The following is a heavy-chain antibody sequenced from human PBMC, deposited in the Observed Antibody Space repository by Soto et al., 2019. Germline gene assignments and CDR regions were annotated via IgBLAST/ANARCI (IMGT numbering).Heavy chain of an antibody. J-gene: IGHJ5*02. D-gene: IGHD2-21*02. CDR1: GYSIRNGYY. V-gene: IGHV4-38-2*01. Sequence: EPLSLTCAVSGYSIRNGYYWGWIRQPPGKGLEWIGTIYHSGSTYYNPSLKSRVTISVDASENHFSLKLSSVTAADTAVYYCARVGPYCGGDCYSPPPWGQGTLVTVSS. CDR3: ARVGPYCGGDCYSPPP. CDR2: IYHSGST.